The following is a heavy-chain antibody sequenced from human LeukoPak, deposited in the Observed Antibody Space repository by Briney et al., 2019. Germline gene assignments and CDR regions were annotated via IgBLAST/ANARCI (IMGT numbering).Heavy chain of an antibody. CDR1: GGSISSGSYY. CDR3: ARADSITIFGVVSPFDP. J-gene: IGHJ5*02. CDR2: IYTSGST. V-gene: IGHV4-61*02. D-gene: IGHD3-3*01. Sequence: SETLSLTCTVSGGSISSGSYYWSWIRQPAGKGLEWIGRIYTSGSTNYNPSLKSRVTISVDTSKNQFSLKLSSVTAADTAVYYCARADSITIFGVVSPFDPWGQGTLVTVSS.